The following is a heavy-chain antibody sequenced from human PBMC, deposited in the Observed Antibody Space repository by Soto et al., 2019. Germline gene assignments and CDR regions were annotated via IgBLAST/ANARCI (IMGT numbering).Heavy chain of an antibody. V-gene: IGHV3-49*03. CDR3: TRVGSGPHYDYIWGSYRYTSEFDY. CDR2: IRSKAYGGTT. D-gene: IGHD3-16*02. CDR1: GFTFGDYA. J-gene: IGHJ4*02. Sequence: GGSLRLSCTASGFTFGDYAMSWFRQAPGKGLEWVGFIRSKAYGGTTEYAASVKGRFTISRDDSKSIAYLQMNSLKTEDTAVYYCTRVGSGPHYDYIWGSYRYTSEFDYWGQGTLVTVSS.